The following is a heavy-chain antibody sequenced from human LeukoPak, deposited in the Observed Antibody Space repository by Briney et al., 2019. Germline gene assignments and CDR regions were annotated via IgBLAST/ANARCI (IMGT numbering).Heavy chain of an antibody. CDR2: INQSGST. V-gene: IGHV4-34*01. Sequence: SETLSLTCAVYGGSFSGYYWSWIRQPPGKGLEWIGEINQSGSTNYNPSLKSRVTISVDTSKKQFSLNLSPVTAADTAVYYCAAGCSSTSCYWYYYTDVWGQGTTVTVSS. J-gene: IGHJ6*03. D-gene: IGHD2-2*01. CDR3: AAGCSSTSCYWYYYTDV. CDR1: GGSFSGYY.